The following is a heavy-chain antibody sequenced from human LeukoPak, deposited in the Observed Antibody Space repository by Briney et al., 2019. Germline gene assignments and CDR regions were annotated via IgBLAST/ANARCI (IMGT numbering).Heavy chain of an antibody. CDR2: IYHSGST. CDR1: GYGISSDYY. CDR3: ARIITLIRGERSGYFAS. V-gene: IGHV4-38-2*01. Sequence: PSETLALTCAVSGYGISSDYYWGWIRQPPGKGREGMASIYHSGSTYYNPSLKNRVIISVDTSKSQLALELISVTAADTAVYYCARIITLIRGERSGYFASWGQGTLVTVSS. D-gene: IGHD3-10*01. J-gene: IGHJ4*02.